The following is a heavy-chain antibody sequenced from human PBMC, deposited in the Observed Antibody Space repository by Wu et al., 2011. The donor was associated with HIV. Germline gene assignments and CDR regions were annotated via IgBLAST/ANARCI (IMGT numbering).Heavy chain of an antibody. CDR3: ARAPFSKGFGVVTEFDY. V-gene: IGHV1-69*16. D-gene: IGHD3-3*01. CDR2: IVPVLETP. CDR1: GRTFSSDS. J-gene: IGHJ4*02. Sequence: QVQLVQSGAEVKKPGSSVKVSCRASGRTFSSDSFSWLRQAPGQGLEWMGGIVPVLETPDYAQKFQGRLTITTDESASTVYMELSSLRSEDTAVYYCARAPFSKGFGVVTEFDYWGQGTLVTVSS.